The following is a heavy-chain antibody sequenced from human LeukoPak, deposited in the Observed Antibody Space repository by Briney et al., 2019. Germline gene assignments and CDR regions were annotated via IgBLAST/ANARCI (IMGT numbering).Heavy chain of an antibody. CDR3: AKRSLYDSSGHFHY. Sequence: GGSLRLSCAASGFTFSSYAMTWVRQAPGKGLEWVSTITGSGGYTYYADSVKGRFTISRDNSKNTLFLRMNSLRDEDTAVYFCAKRSLYDSSGHFHYWGQGTLVTVSS. CDR2: ITGSGGYT. V-gene: IGHV3-23*01. CDR1: GFTFSSYA. D-gene: IGHD3-22*01. J-gene: IGHJ4*02.